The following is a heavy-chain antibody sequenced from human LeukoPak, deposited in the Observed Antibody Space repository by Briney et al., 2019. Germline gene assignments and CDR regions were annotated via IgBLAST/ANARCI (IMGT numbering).Heavy chain of an antibody. CDR3: AKDVDYVRVHAFDI. Sequence: GGSLRLSCAASGFTFSSYGMHWVRQAPAKGLEWVAFIRYDGSNKYYADSVKGRFTISRDNSKNTLYLQMNSLRAEDTAVYYCAKDVDYVRVHAFDIWGQGTMVTVSS. D-gene: IGHD4-17*01. CDR1: GFTFSSYG. CDR2: IRYDGSNK. V-gene: IGHV3-30*02. J-gene: IGHJ3*02.